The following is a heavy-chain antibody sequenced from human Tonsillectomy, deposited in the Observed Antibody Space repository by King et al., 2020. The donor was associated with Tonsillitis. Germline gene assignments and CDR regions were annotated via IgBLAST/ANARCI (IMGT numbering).Heavy chain of an antibody. CDR1: GFSLSTSGVV. J-gene: IGHJ4*02. V-gene: IGHV2-5*01. Sequence: TLKESGPTLVKPTQTLTLTCTFSGFSLSTSGVVVGWIRQPPGKAPEWLALIYWNDDKRYSPSLKSRLTITKDTSKNQVVLTMTNMDPVDTATYYCARGRGGSGSSLFDFWGQGTLDTVSS. CDR3: ARGRGGSGSSLFDF. D-gene: IGHD3-10*01. CDR2: IYWNDDK.